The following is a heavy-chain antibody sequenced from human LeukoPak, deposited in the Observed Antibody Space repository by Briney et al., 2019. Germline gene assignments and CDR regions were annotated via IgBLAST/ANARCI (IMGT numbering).Heavy chain of an antibody. CDR3: ASRYFDY. Sequence: SQTLSLTCVISGDSVSNNSASWNWIRQSPSRGLEWLGRTYYRSRWYKDYAVSVKSRITINPDTSKNQFSLQLNSVTPEDTAVYYCASRYFDYWGQGTLVTVSS. J-gene: IGHJ4*02. CDR2: TYYRSRWYK. CDR1: GDSVSNNSAS. V-gene: IGHV6-1*01.